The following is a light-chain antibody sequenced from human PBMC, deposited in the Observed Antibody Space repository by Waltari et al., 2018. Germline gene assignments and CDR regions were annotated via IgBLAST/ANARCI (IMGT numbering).Light chain of an antibody. CDR3: ASYTSTNTVL. J-gene: IGLJ2*01. CDR2: DVN. CDR1: NSDIGYYNF. Sequence: QSALTQPASVSGSPGQSITISFAGTNSDIGYYNFLSCYQQHPGKAPKLMIFDVNRWPSGVSHRFSGSKAGNTASLTISGLQAEDEADYFCASYTSTNTVLFGGGTKVTVL. V-gene: IGLV2-14*03.